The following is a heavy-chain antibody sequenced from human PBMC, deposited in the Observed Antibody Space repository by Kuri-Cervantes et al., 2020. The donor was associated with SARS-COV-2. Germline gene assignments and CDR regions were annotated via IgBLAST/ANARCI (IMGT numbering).Heavy chain of an antibody. Sequence: GGSLRLSCAASGFTFSSYAMHWVRQAPGKGLEWVAVMSYDGSNKYYADSVKGRFTISRDNAKNSLYLQMNSLRAEDTAVYYCARNDFWSGYYFDYWGQGTLVTVSS. CDR1: GFTFSSYA. V-gene: IGHV3-30-3*01. CDR2: MSYDGSNK. D-gene: IGHD3-3*01. CDR3: ARNDFWSGYYFDY. J-gene: IGHJ4*02.